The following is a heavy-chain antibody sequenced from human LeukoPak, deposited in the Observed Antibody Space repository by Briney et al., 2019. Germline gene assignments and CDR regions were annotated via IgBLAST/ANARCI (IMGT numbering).Heavy chain of an antibody. CDR3: ASSPYGDQLDY. CDR1: GVSISSYY. CDR2: IYYSGST. V-gene: IGHV4-59*08. J-gene: IGHJ4*02. D-gene: IGHD4-17*01. Sequence: SETLSLTCTVSGVSISSYYWNWIRQPPGKGLEWIGYIYYSGSTYYNPSLKSRVTISVDTSKNQFSLKLSSVTAADTAVYYCASSPYGDQLDYWGQGTLVTVSS.